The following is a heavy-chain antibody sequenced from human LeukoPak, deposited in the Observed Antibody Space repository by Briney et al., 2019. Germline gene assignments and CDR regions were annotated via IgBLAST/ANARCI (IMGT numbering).Heavy chain of an antibody. D-gene: IGHD2-2*01. V-gene: IGHV3-23*01. CDR1: GFTFSSYA. CDR2: ISGRGDST. Sequence: GGSLRLSCAASGFTFSSYAMGWVRQAPGKGLEWVSTISGRGDSTYYADSVKGRFTISRDNSKNTLYLQMNSLRAEDAAVYYCAKVRSTRPDAFDIWGQGTMVTVSS. J-gene: IGHJ3*02. CDR3: AKVRSTRPDAFDI.